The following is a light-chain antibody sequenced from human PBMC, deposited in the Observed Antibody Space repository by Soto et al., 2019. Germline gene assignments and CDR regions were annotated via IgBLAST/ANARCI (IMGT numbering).Light chain of an antibody. V-gene: IGKV3-15*01. CDR2: GAS. CDR1: QSVSSN. J-gene: IGKJ2*01. Sequence: EIVLTQSPGTLSLSPGERATLSCRASQSVSSNFLAWYQQKPGRAPRLLIYGASTRATGIPERFSGSGSGTEFTLTITSLQSEDFAVYVCQQYRNWPPAYTFRLGTKVDSK. CDR3: QQYRNWPPAYT.